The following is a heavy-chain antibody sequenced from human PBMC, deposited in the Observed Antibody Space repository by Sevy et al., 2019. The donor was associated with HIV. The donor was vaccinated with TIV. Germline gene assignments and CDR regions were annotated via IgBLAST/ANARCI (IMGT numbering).Heavy chain of an antibody. Sequence: SETLSLTCTVSGGSISSYYWSWIRQPPGKGLEWIGYVYYSGSTKYNPSLKSRVTISVDTSKNQFSLKLNSMTAADTAVYFCARGVGATGDFDYWGQGILVTVSS. CDR3: ARGVGATGDFDY. CDR2: VYYSGST. CDR1: GGSISSYY. V-gene: IGHV4-59*01. D-gene: IGHD1-26*01. J-gene: IGHJ4*02.